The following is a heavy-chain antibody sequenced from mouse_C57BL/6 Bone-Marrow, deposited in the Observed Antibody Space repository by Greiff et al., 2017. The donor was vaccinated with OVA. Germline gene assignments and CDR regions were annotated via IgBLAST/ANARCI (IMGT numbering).Heavy chain of an antibody. CDR2: IDPETGGT. Sequence: VQLQESGAELVRPGASVTLSCKASGYTFTDYEMHWVKQTPVHGLEWIGAIDPETGGTAYNQKFKGKAILTADKSSSTAYMELRSLTSEDSAVYYCTRCYFDVWGTGTTVTVSS. V-gene: IGHV1-15*01. CDR3: TRCYFDV. CDR1: GYTFTDYE. J-gene: IGHJ1*03.